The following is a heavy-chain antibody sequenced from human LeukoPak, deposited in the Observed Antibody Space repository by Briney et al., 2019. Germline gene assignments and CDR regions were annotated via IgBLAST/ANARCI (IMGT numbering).Heavy chain of an antibody. Sequence: SETLSLTCTVSGGSISSSSYYWGWIRQPPGKGLEWIGEINHSGSTNYNPSLKSRVTISVDTSKNQFSLKLSSVTAADTAVYYCARTNCSSTSCNFDYWGQGTLVTVSS. V-gene: IGHV4-39*07. D-gene: IGHD2-2*01. CDR3: ARTNCSSTSCNFDY. J-gene: IGHJ4*02. CDR1: GGSISSSSYY. CDR2: INHSGST.